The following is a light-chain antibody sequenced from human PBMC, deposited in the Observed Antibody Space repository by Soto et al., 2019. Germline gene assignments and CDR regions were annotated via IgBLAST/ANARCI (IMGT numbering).Light chain of an antibody. J-gene: IGKJ1*01. CDR2: GAS. CDR3: QQYNSYSRA. CDR1: QGIGSY. V-gene: IGKV1-9*01. Sequence: DIQLTQSPYFLSASVGDRVTITCRASQGIGSYLAWYQQKPGKAPKLLISGASTLQSGVPSRFSGSGSGTEFTLTISSLQPEDFATYYCQQYNSYSRAFGQGTKVEIK.